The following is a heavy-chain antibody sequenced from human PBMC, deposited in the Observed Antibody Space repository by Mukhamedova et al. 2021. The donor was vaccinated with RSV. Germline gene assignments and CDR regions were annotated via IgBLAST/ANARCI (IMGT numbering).Heavy chain of an antibody. CDR3: AKDPREYQLLQNWYFDL. V-gene: IGHV3-30*02. D-gene: IGHD2-2*01. Sequence: GLEWVASIWYDGSKKYYADSVQGRFTISRDNSKNTLYLQMNSLRADDTADYYCAKDPREYQLLQNWYFDLWGRGTLVTVSS. CDR2: IWYDGSKK. J-gene: IGHJ2*01.